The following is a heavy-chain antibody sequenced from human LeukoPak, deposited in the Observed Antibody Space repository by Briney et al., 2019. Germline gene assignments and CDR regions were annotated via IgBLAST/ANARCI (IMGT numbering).Heavy chain of an antibody. CDR3: ARVGIAVAGTGHDAFDI. D-gene: IGHD6-19*01. CDR1: GYTFTGYY. V-gene: IGHV1-2*02. J-gene: IGHJ3*02. CDR2: INPNSGGT. Sequence: ASVKVSCKASGYTFTGYYMHWVRQAPGQGLEWTGWINPNSGGTNYAQKFQGRVTMTRDTSTSTAYMELSRLRSDDTAVYYCARVGIAVAGTGHDAFDIWGQGTMVTVSS.